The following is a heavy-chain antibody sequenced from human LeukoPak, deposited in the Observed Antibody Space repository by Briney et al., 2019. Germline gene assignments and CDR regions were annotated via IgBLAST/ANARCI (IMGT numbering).Heavy chain of an antibody. V-gene: IGHV1-69*04. CDR1: GGTFSSYA. J-gene: IGHJ4*02. D-gene: IGHD6-13*01. CDR3: ARELGIAAAGTPFDY. CDR2: IIPILGIA. Sequence: SVKVSCKASGGTFSSYAISWVRQAPGQGLEWMGRIIPILGIANYAQKFQGRVTITADKSTSTAYMELSSLRSEDTAVYYCARELGIAAAGTPFDYWGQGTLVTVSS.